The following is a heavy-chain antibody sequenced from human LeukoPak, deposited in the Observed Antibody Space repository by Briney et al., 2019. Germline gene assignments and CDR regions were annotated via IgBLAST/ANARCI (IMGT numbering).Heavy chain of an antibody. D-gene: IGHD5-18*01. CDR3: ATVRERGYTSGTFDY. CDR1: GYTFTSYG. CDR2: ISAYNGKT. J-gene: IGHJ4*02. V-gene: IGHV1-18*01. Sequence: ASVKVSCKASGYTFTSYGISWVRQAPGQGLEWMGWISAYNGKTNYAQKLQGRVTMTTDTSTSTAYMELSSLRSDDTAIYYCATVRERGYTSGTFDYWGQGTLVTVSS.